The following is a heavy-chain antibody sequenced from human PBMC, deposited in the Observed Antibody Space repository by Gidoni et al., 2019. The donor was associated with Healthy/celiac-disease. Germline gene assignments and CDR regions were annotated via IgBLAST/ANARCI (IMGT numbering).Heavy chain of an antibody. CDR2: IYYSGST. Sequence: QVQLQESGPGLGKPSETLSLPCTVSGGSVSSGSYYWSWIRQPPGKGLEWIGYIYYSGSTNYNPSLKSRVTISVDTSKNQFSLKLSSVPAADTAVYYCARDPDYGGNNWFDPWGQGTLVTVSS. V-gene: IGHV4-61*01. CDR1: GGSVSSGSYY. J-gene: IGHJ5*02. D-gene: IGHD4-17*01. CDR3: ARDPDYGGNNWFDP.